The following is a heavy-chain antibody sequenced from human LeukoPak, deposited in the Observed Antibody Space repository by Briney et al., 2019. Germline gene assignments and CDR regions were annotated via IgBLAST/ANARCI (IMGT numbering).Heavy chain of an antibody. J-gene: IGHJ4*02. Sequence: PGGSLRLSCAASGFTVRSNYMSWVRQAPGKGLEWVSLIFNDGSTYYADSVKARFTISRDNSMDTLYLQMNSLRVEDTAVYYCARDPGGDNAYWRQGTLVTVSS. CDR3: ARDPGGDNAY. CDR2: IFNDGST. D-gene: IGHD4-17*01. CDR1: GFTVRSNY. V-gene: IGHV3-66*01.